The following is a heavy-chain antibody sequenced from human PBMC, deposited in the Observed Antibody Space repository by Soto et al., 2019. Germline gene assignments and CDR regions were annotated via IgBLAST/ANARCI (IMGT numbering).Heavy chain of an antibody. CDR1: GYNFANYW. CDR3: AAGYETGLEAFDI. CDR2: TFPGDSDT. Sequence: DVHLVQSGAEAKKPGESLKISCKGSGYNFANYWIGWVRQMPGKGLEWMGMTFPGDSDTKKSPSLQGQITMSVDKSNSSAYLQGRSLKASDTAMYYCAAGYETGLEAFDIWGQGTMVTVSS. D-gene: IGHD1-1*01. V-gene: IGHV5-51*01. J-gene: IGHJ3*02.